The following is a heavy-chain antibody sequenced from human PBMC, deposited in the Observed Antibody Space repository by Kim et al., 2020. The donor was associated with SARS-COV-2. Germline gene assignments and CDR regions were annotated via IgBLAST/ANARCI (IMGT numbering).Heavy chain of an antibody. D-gene: IGHD2-2*01. V-gene: IGHV1-69*13. Sequence: SVKVSCKASGGTFSSYAISWVRQAPGQGLEWMGGIIPIFGTANYAQKFQGRVTITADESTSTAYMELSSLRSEDTAVYYCARAGVVPAALDYWGQGTLVTVSS. CDR2: IIPIFGTA. CDR3: ARAGVVPAALDY. CDR1: GGTFSSYA. J-gene: IGHJ4*02.